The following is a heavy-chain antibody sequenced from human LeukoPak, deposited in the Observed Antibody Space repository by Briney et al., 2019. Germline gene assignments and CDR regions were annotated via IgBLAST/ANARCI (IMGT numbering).Heavy chain of an antibody. V-gene: IGHV1-2*02. CDR1: GYTFTGYY. CDR3: ASRRYSYGPGPDFDY. Sequence: GASVKVSCKASGYTFTGYYMHWVRQAPGQGLEWIGWINPNSGGTNYAQKFQGRVTMTRDTSISTAYMELSRLRSDDTAVYYCASRRYSYGPGPDFDYWGQGSLVTVSS. D-gene: IGHD5-18*01. CDR2: INPNSGGT. J-gene: IGHJ4*02.